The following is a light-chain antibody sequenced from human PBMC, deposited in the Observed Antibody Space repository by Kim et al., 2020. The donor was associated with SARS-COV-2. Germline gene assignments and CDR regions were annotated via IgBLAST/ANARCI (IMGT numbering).Light chain of an antibody. CDR1: QSVSNNY. J-gene: IGKJ5*01. CDR3: QQHGSSPIT. CDR2: GAS. V-gene: IGKV3-20*01. Sequence: EIVLTQSPGTLSLSPGERVTLSCRASQSVSNNYLAWYQKKPGQAPRLLIFGASSRATGIPDRFSGSGSGTDFTLTISRLEPEDFAVYYCQQHGSSPITFGQGTRLEIK.